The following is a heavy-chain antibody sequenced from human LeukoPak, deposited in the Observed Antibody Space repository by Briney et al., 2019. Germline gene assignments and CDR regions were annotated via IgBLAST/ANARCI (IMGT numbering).Heavy chain of an antibody. CDR2: ITWDGGST. CDR1: GFTFDDYI. D-gene: IGHD3-10*01. CDR3: AKGKNTGSYLSYVDY. V-gene: IGHV3-43*01. Sequence: GGSLRLSCAASGFTFDDYIMHWVGQAPGKGLEWVSLITWDGGSTYYGDSMKGRFTISRDNSKNSLYLQMNSLRTEDTALYYCAKGKNTGSYLSYVDYWGQGTLVTVSS. J-gene: IGHJ4*02.